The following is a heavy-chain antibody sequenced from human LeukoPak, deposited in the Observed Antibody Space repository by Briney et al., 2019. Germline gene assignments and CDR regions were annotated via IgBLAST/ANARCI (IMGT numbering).Heavy chain of an antibody. V-gene: IGHV3-11*04. CDR3: GRDKED. Sequence: GGSLRLSCAASGFTFSGYYMSWIRQAPGKGLEWVSYISSLSTSIYYTDSVKGRFTISRDNAKSSLYLQMNNLRAEDTAVYYCGRDKEDWGQGTLVTVSS. CDR1: GFTFSGYY. J-gene: IGHJ4*02. CDR2: ISSLSTSI.